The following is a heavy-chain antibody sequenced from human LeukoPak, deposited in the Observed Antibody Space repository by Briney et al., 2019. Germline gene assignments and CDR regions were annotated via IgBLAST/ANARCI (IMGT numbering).Heavy chain of an antibody. CDR3: ARDPTYSSSWYRGYYYYYMDV. V-gene: IGHV3-21*01. CDR1: GFTFSSYS. J-gene: IGHJ6*03. D-gene: IGHD6-13*01. CDR2: ISSSSSYI. Sequence: GGSLRLSCAASGFTFSSYSMNWVRQAPGKGLEWVSSISSSSSYIYYADSVKGRFTISRDNAKNSLYLQMNSLRAEDTAVYYCARDPTYSSSWYRGYYYYYMDVWGKGTTVTVSS.